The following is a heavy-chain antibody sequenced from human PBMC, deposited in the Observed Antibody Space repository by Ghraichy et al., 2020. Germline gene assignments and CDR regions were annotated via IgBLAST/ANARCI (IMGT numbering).Heavy chain of an antibody. J-gene: IGHJ3*02. D-gene: IGHD6-13*01. CDR3: AKEDSSSWPDAFDI. CDR1: GFTFSSYG. CDR2: ISYDGSNK. V-gene: IGHV3-30*18. Sequence: LSLTCAASGFTFSSYGMHWVRQAPGKGLEWVAVISYDGSNKYYADSVKGRFTISRDNSKNTLYLQMNSLRAEDTAVYYCAKEDSSSWPDAFDIWGQGTMVTVSS.